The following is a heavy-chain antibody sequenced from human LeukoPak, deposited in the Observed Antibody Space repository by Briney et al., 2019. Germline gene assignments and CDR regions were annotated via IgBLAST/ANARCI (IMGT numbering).Heavy chain of an antibody. CDR2: ILYDGSNN. CDR1: GFTFSSYT. J-gene: IGHJ4*02. D-gene: IGHD4-17*01. CDR3: VNGESFYGDYGFDY. Sequence: PGGSLRLSCAASGFTFSSYTMHWVRQAPGKGLEWVAVILYDGSNNYYTDSVKGRFTISRDNSKNTLYLQMDNLSVDDTAVFYCVNGESFYGDYGFDYWGQGTLVTVSS. V-gene: IGHV3-30*04.